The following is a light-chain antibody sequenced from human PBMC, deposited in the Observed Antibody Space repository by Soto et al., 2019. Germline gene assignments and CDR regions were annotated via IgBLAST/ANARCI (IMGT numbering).Light chain of an antibody. V-gene: IGKV1-39*01. Sequence: DIQMTQSPSSLSASVGDRGTITCRASQSISNYLNWYQQKPGKAPMLLIYAASSLHSGVPSRFSGSGSGTDFTLTISSLQPEDFATYYCQQTYSTPRTFGQGTKVEIK. CDR3: QQTYSTPRT. CDR2: AAS. CDR1: QSISNY. J-gene: IGKJ1*01.